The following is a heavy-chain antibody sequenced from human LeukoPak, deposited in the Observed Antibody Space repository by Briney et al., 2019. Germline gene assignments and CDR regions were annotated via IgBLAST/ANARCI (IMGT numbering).Heavy chain of an antibody. Sequence: ASVRVSCKASGYTFTGYYMHWVRQAPGQGLEWMGIINPSGGSTSYAQKFQGRVTMTRDTSTSTVYMELSSLRSEDTAVYYCARDRDDSSGYYPFDYWGQGTLVTVSS. CDR2: INPSGGST. J-gene: IGHJ4*02. CDR1: GYTFTGYY. CDR3: ARDRDDSSGYYPFDY. D-gene: IGHD3-22*01. V-gene: IGHV1-46*01.